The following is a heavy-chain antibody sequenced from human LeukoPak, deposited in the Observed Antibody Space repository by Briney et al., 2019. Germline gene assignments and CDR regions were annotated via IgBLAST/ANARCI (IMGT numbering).Heavy chain of an antibody. Sequence: PSETLSLTCTVSGYSINSGYYWGWIRQPPGKGLEWIGTIFHSENTFYSPSLKSRVTISVDTSKNQFSLKLSSVTAADTAVYYCARDYPPASIAAAGTGSGYWGQGTLVTVSS. CDR1: GYSINSGYY. J-gene: IGHJ4*02. V-gene: IGHV4-38-2*02. CDR2: IFHSENT. D-gene: IGHD6-13*01. CDR3: ARDYPPASIAAAGTGSGY.